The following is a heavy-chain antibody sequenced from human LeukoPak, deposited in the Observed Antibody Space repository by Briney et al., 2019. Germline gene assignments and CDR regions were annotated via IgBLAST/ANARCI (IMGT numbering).Heavy chain of an antibody. CDR1: GFTFSSYE. V-gene: IGHV3-48*03. CDR2: ISSSGSTI. Sequence: GGSLRLSCAASGFTFSSYEMNWVRQAPGKGLEWVSYISSSGSTIYYADSVKGRFTISRDNAKNSLYLQMNSLRSEDTAVYYCARDSSGYYHFDYWGQGTLVTVSS. J-gene: IGHJ4*02. CDR3: ARDSSGYYHFDY. D-gene: IGHD3-22*01.